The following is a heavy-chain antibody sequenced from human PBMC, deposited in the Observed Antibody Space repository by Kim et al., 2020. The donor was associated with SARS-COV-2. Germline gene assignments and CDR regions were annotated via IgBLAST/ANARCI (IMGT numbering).Heavy chain of an antibody. V-gene: IGHV4-31*02. J-gene: IGHJ5*02. Sequence: YYNPSLKSRVTRSVDTSKNQVSLKLSSVTAADTAVYYCARERSGVFDPWGQGTLVTVSS. CDR3: ARERSGVFDP. D-gene: IGHD1-26*01.